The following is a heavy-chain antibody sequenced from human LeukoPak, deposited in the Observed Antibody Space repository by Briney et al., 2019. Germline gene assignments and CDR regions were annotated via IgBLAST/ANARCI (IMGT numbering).Heavy chain of an antibody. CDR3: ARDEDSNYYYFDY. D-gene: IGHD4-11*01. J-gene: IGHJ4*02. CDR2: IWYDGSNK. CDR1: GFTFSSYV. V-gene: IGHV3-33*01. Sequence: GGSLRLSCAASGFTFSSYVMHWVRQAPGKGLEWVAVIWYDGSNKYYADSVKGRFTISRDNSKNTLYLQMNSLRAEDTAVYYCARDEDSNYYYFDYWGQGTPVTVSS.